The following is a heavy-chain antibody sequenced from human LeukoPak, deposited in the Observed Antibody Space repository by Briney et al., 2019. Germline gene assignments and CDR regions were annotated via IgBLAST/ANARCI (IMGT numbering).Heavy chain of an antibody. CDR1: GGSISSSNW. Sequence: PSGTLSLTCAVSGGSISSSNWWSWVRQPPGKGLEWIGEIYHSGSTNYNPSLKSRVTISVDKSKNQFSLKLSSVTAADTAVYYCARDLADSCDYAFDIWGQGTMVTVSS. J-gene: IGHJ3*02. D-gene: IGHD3-22*01. CDR2: IYHSGST. CDR3: ARDLADSCDYAFDI. V-gene: IGHV4-4*02.